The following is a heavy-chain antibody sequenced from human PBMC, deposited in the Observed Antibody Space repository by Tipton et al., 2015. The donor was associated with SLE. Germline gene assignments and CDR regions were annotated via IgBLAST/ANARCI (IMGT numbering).Heavy chain of an antibody. CDR3: ARVAAAGFDY. V-gene: IGHV4-34*01. CDR2: INHSGST. D-gene: IGHD6-13*01. J-gene: IGHJ4*02. Sequence: TLSLTCAVYGGSFSGYYWSWIRQPPGKGLEWIGEINHSGSTNYNPSLKSRVTISVDTSKNQFSLKLNSVTAADTAVYYCARVAAAGFDYWGQGTLVTVSS. CDR1: GGSFSGYY.